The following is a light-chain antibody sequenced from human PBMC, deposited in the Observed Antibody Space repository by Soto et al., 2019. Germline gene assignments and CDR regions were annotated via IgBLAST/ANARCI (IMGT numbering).Light chain of an antibody. J-gene: IGKJ4*01. CDR3: QQSYSTPRT. CDR1: QSISSY. CDR2: AAS. Sequence: DIQMTQSPSSLSASVGDRVTITCRARQSISSYLNWYQQKPGKAPKLLIYAASSLQSGVPSRFSGSGSGTDFTLTISSLQPEDFATYYCQQSYSTPRTFGGGTNVELK. V-gene: IGKV1-39*01.